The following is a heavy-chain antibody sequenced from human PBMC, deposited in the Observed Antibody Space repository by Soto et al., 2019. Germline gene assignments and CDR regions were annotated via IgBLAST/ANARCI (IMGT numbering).Heavy chain of an antibody. V-gene: IGHV1-2*02. CDR1: GYTFTGYY. CDR3: AGEQWLVEEEYYYYGMDV. CDR2: INPNSGGT. J-gene: IGHJ6*02. Sequence: ASVKVSCKASGYTFTGYYIHWVRQAPGQGLEWMGWINPNSGGTNYAQKFQGRVTMTRDTSISTAYMELSRLRSDDTAVYYCAGEQWLVEEEYYYYGMDVWGQGTTVTVSS. D-gene: IGHD6-19*01.